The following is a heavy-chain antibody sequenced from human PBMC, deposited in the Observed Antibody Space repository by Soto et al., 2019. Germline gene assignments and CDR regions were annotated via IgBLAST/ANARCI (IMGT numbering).Heavy chain of an antibody. CDR3: ARDSLYSSSSNYSYYYYLDV. V-gene: IGHV1-46*03. CDR1: GYTFTSYY. J-gene: IGHJ6*03. D-gene: IGHD6-6*01. CDR2: INPSGGST. Sequence: GASVKVSCKASGYTFTSYYMHWVRQAPGQGLEWMGIINPSGGSTSYAQKFQGRVTTTRDTSTSTVYMELSSLRSEDTAVYYCARDSLYSSSSNYSYYYYLDVWGKGTTVTGSS.